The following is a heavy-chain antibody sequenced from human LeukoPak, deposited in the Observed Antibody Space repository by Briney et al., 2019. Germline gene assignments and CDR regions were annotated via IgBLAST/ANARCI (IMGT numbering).Heavy chain of an antibody. D-gene: IGHD3-22*01. CDR2: INQDGSQK. V-gene: IGHV3-7*04. CDR1: GFTFNTYW. Sequence: PGGSLRLSCAASGFTFNTYWMSWVRQAPGKGLEWVANINQDGSQKYYVDSVKGRFTISRDNAKNSLCLQMNSLRADDTAVYYCARVGSDSCGYYTLWGQGTLVTVSS. J-gene: IGHJ4*02. CDR3: ARVGSDSCGYYTL.